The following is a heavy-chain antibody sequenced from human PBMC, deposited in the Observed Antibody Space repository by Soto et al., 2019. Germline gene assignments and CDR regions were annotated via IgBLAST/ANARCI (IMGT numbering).Heavy chain of an antibody. CDR3: VGGQYYFDY. D-gene: IGHD3-10*01. CDR2: RSFDGSNK. Sequence: QVQLVESGGGVVQPGTSLRLSCVASGFPFTTYGMHWVREGPGKGLEWVAVRSFDGSNKYYADSVKGRFTISRDNSKNTLFLQMNSLRPEDTALYYCVGGQYYFDYRGQGTLVAVSS. J-gene: IGHJ4*02. V-gene: IGHV3-30*03. CDR1: GFPFTTYG.